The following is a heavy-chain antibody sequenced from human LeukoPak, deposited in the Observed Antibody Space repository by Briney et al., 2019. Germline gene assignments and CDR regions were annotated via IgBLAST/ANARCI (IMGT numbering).Heavy chain of an antibody. CDR3: AKDSDYYSSGWGEPNWFDP. CDR2: ISYDGSNK. V-gene: IGHV3-30*18. D-gene: IGHD6-19*01. CDR1: GFTFSSYG. J-gene: IGHJ5*02. Sequence: PGGSLRLSCAASGFTFSSYGMHWVRQAPGKGLEGVPVISYDGSNKYYADSVKGRFTISRDNSKNTLYLQMNSLRAEDTAVYYCAKDSDYYSSGWGEPNWFDPWGQGTLVTVSS.